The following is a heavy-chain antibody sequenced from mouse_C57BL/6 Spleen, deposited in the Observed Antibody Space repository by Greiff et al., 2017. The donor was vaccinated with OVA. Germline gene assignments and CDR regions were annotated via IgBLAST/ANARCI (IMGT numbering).Heavy chain of an antibody. V-gene: IGHV5-9-1*02. Sequence: EVQLVESGEGLVKPGGSLKLSCAASGFTFSSYAMSWVRQTPEKRLEWVAYISSGGDYIYYADTVKGRFTISRDNARNTLYMHMSSLKSEDTAMYYCTREGVVVRYFDVWGTGTTVTVSS. D-gene: IGHD1-1*01. J-gene: IGHJ1*03. CDR2: ISSGGDYI. CDR3: TREGVVVRYFDV. CDR1: GFTFSSYA.